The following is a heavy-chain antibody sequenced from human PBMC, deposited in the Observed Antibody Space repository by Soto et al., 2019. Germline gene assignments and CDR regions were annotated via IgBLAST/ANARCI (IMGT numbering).Heavy chain of an antibody. CDR3: VRAVVWQLDAFDV. CDR2: INPNDDTK. D-gene: IGHD6-6*01. CDR1: GYTFPTYY. V-gene: IGHV1-46*01. J-gene: IGHJ3*01. Sequence: QVQLVQSGAEVKKPGASMKVSCAASGYTFPTYYIHWVRQAPGQGLEWMGVINPNDDTKAYAPKFQGTVTMTRDTSTSTVYMHLNNLRSEDTAVFYCVRAVVWQLDAFDVWGQGTMVTDSS.